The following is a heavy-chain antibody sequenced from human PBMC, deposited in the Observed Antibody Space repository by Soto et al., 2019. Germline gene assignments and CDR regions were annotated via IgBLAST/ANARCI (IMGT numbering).Heavy chain of an antibody. V-gene: IGHV3-48*03. CDR3: ARVVTAAAGAYFDY. Sequence: GGSLRLSCAASGFTFSSYEMNWVRQAPGKGLEWVSYISSSGSTIYYADSVKGRFTISRDNAKNSLYLQMNSLRAEDTAVYYCARVVTAAAGAYFDYWGQGTLVTVSS. D-gene: IGHD6-13*01. J-gene: IGHJ4*02. CDR2: ISSSGSTI. CDR1: GFTFSSYE.